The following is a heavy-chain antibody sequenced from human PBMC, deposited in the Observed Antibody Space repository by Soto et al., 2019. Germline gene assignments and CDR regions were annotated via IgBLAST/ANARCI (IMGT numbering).Heavy chain of an antibody. D-gene: IGHD2-15*01. CDR2: IMPIFRTP. Sequence: QVQLEQSGAEVKKPGSSVKVSCKASGGTFRNSAISWVRQAPGQGLEWMGGIMPIFRTPDYAPKFQGRVTITPDESTSTASMELSGLRSDDTAVYYCPRDTAPPPLAANYSSIFAVWGQGTTVTVSS. J-gene: IGHJ6*02. CDR3: PRDTAPPPLAANYSSIFAV. CDR1: GGTFRNSA. V-gene: IGHV1-69*05.